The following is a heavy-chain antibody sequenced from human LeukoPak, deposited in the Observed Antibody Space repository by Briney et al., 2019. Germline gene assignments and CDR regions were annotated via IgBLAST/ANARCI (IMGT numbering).Heavy chain of an antibody. CDR3: ARPKGYYDSSDYYAYFDY. V-gene: IGHV4-39*01. Sequence: SETLSLTCTVSGGSISSSSYYWGWIRQPPGKGLEWIGSIYYSGSTYYNPSLKSRVTISVDTSKNQFSLKLSSVTAADTAVYYCARPKGYYDSSDYYAYFDYWGQGTLVTVSS. D-gene: IGHD3-22*01. CDR1: GGSISSSSYY. J-gene: IGHJ4*02. CDR2: IYYSGST.